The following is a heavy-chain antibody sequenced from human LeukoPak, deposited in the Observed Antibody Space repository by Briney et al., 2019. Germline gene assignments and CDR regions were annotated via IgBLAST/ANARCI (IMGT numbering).Heavy chain of an antibody. Sequence: PGGSLRLSCAASGFTFSSYAMSWVRQAPGKGLEWVSAISGSGGSTYYADSVKGRFTISRDNSKNTLYLQMNSLRAEDTAVYYCARSNLPMATTTFCFDYWGQGTLVTVSS. CDR1: GFTFSSYA. CDR2: ISGSGGST. J-gene: IGHJ4*02. CDR3: ARSNLPMATTTFCFDY. D-gene: IGHD5-24*01. V-gene: IGHV3-23*01.